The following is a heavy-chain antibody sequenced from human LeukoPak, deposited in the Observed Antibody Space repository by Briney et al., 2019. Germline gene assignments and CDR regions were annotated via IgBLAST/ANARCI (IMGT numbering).Heavy chain of an antibody. V-gene: IGHV3-49*04. CDR2: IRSKAYGGTT. D-gene: IGHD1-26*01. J-gene: IGHJ5*02. CDR1: GFTFGDYA. Sequence: GGSLRLSCTASGFTFGDYAMSWVRQAPGKGLEWVGFIRSKAYGGTTEYAASVKGRFTISRDDSKSIPYLQMNSLKTEDTAVYYCTREGGSYSPWGQGTLVTVSS. CDR3: TREGGSYSP.